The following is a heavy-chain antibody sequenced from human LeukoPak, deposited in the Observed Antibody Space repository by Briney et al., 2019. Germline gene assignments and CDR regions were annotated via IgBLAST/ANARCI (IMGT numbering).Heavy chain of an antibody. Sequence: GGSLRLSCAASGFTFSSYAMSWVSQAPGKGLEWVSAISGSGGSTYYADSVKGRFTISRDNSKNTLYLQMNSLRAEDTAVYYCAKDRGGNGGYFDYWGQGTLVTVSS. V-gene: IGHV3-23*01. D-gene: IGHD2-15*01. J-gene: IGHJ4*02. CDR1: GFTFSSYA. CDR2: ISGSGGST. CDR3: AKDRGGNGGYFDY.